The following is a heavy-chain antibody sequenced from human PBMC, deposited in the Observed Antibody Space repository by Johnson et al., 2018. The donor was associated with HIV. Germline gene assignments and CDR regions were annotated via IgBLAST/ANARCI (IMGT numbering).Heavy chain of an antibody. CDR3: AKDQNYGSYLLSFDV. V-gene: IGHV3-9*01. Sequence: VQLVESGGGLAQPGRSLRLSCTASGFTFGDYAMHWVRQGPGKGLEWVAGIGSNGLTIGYVDSVKGRFTISRDDATNSLYLRMDSLRTEDTALYYCAKDQNYGSYLLSFDVWGQGTMVTVSS. J-gene: IGHJ3*01. D-gene: IGHD3-16*01. CDR1: GFTFGDYA. CDR2: IGSNGLTI.